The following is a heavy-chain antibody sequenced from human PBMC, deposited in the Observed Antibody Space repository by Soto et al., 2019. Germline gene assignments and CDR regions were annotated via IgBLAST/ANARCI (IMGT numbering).Heavy chain of an antibody. CDR3: AKPVLRFLEWPPTLDP. V-gene: IGHV3-30*18. D-gene: IGHD3-3*01. J-gene: IGHJ5*02. Sequence: GSLRLSCAASGFTFSSYGMHWVRQAPGKGLEWVAVISYDGSNKYYADSVKGRFTISRDNSKNTLYLQMNSLRAEDTAVYYCAKPVLRFLEWPPTLDPWGQGTLVTVSS. CDR2: ISYDGSNK. CDR1: GFTFSSYG.